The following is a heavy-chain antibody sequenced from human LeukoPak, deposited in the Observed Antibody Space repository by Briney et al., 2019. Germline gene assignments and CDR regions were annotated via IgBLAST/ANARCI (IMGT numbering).Heavy chain of an antibody. V-gene: IGHV3-53*01. D-gene: IGHD3-22*01. Sequence: GGSLRLSCAASGFTVSSIHMVWVRQAPGKGLEWVSVTYTGGNSYYADSVKGRFIISRDISKNTLYLQMSSLRAEDSALYYCARGGRGSAAVVAPRSFDIWGQGTMVTVSS. CDR2: TYTGGNS. CDR3: ARGGRGSAAVVAPRSFDI. J-gene: IGHJ3*02. CDR1: GFTVSSIH.